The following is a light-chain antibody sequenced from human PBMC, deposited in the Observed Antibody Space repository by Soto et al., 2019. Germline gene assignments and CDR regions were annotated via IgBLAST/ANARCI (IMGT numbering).Light chain of an antibody. V-gene: IGLV2-14*01. CDR3: CSYTRSSTLL. J-gene: IGLJ2*01. CDR1: SSDVGRYNY. Sequence: QSALTQPASVSGSPGQSITISCTGNSSDVGRYNYVSWYQQHPGRAPRLIVYEVINRPAGVSNRFSGSKSGNTASLTISGLHAADEADYYCCSYTRSSTLLFGGGTKLTVL. CDR2: EVI.